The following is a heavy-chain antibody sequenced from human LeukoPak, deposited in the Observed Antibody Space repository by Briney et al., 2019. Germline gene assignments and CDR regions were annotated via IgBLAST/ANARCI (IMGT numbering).Heavy chain of an antibody. CDR2: IYYSGST. CDR3: ARLWYSSSSLDY. CDR1: GGSYSNYY. Sequence: PSQTLSLTCAVYGGSYSNYYWGWIRQPPGKGLEWIGSIYYSGSTYYNPSLKSRVTISVDTSKNQFSLKLSSVTAADTAVYYCARLWYSSSSLDYWGQGTLVTVSS. D-gene: IGHD6-6*01. J-gene: IGHJ4*02. V-gene: IGHV4-39*01.